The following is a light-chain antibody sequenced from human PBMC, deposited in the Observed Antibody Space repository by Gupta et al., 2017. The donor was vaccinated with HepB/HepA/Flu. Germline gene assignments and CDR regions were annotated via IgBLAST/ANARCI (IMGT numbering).Light chain of an antibody. V-gene: IGKV3-20*01. CDR2: GAS. J-gene: IGKJ4*01. CDR3: QQYGSSPT. CDR1: QSVSSSY. Sequence: EIVLTQSPGTLSLSPWERANLSCRASQSVSSSYLAVYQQKPGQAPRLLIYGASSRATGIPDRFSGSGSGTDFTLNISRLEPEDFAVYYCQQYGSSPTFGGGTKVEIK.